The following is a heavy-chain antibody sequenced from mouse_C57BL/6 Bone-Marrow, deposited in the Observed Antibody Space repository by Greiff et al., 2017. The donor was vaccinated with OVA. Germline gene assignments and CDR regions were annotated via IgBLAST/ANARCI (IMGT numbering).Heavy chain of an antibody. V-gene: IGHV5-16*01. CDR1: GFTFSDYY. CDR3: ARVYGNHYAMDY. J-gene: IGHJ4*01. CDR2: INYDGSST. Sequence: EVKLVESEGGLVQPGSSMKLSCTASGFTFSDYYMAWVRQVPEKGLEWVANINYDGSSTYYLDSLKSRFIISRDNAKNILYLQMSSLKSEDTATYYCARVYGNHYAMDYWGQGTSVTVSS. D-gene: IGHD2-1*01.